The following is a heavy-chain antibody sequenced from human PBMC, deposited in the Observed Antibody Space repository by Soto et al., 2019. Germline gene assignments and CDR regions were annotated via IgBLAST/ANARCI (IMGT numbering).Heavy chain of an antibody. Sequence: QVQLVQSGAEVKKPGSSVKVSCKASGGTFSSYAISWVRQAPGQGLEWMGGIIPIFGTANYAQKIQGRVTITAAESTSTAYRELSSLRSEDTAVYYWARGKVGATESCDYWGQGSLVTVAS. CDR1: GGTFSSYA. CDR3: ARGKVGATESCDY. V-gene: IGHV1-69*01. J-gene: IGHJ4*02. CDR2: IIPIFGTA. D-gene: IGHD1-26*01.